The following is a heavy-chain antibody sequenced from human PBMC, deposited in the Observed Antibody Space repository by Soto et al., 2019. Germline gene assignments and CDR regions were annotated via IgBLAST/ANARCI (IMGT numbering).Heavy chain of an antibody. CDR1: GFTFSSYW. Sequence: GGSLRLSCAASGFTFSSYWMHWVRQAPGKGLVWVSRINSDGSSTSYADTVKGRFTISRDNAKNTLYLQMNILRAEDTVVYYCARDDLGVRFLEWFPPGVYYYYGMDVWGQGTTVTVSS. V-gene: IGHV3-74*01. J-gene: IGHJ6*02. CDR3: ARDDLGVRFLEWFPPGVYYYYGMDV. D-gene: IGHD3-3*01. CDR2: INSDGSST.